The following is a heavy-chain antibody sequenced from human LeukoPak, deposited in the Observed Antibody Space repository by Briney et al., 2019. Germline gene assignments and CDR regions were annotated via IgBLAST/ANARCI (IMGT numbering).Heavy chain of an antibody. CDR3: ARSLSSSWAEYYYYGMDV. D-gene: IGHD6-13*01. J-gene: IGHJ6*02. V-gene: IGHV3-66*01. CDR1: GFTVSSNY. CDR2: IYSGGST. Sequence: GGSLRLSCAASGFTVSSNYMSWVRQAPGKGLEWVSVIYSGGSTYYADSVKGRFTISRDNSKNTLYLQMNSLRAEDTAVYYCARSLSSSWAEYYYYGMDVWGQGTTVTVSS.